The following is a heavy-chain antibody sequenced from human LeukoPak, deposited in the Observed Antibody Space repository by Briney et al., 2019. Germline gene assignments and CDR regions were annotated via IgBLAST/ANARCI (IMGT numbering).Heavy chain of an antibody. D-gene: IGHD2-15*01. CDR1: GGSISSYF. CDR2: IYYSGST. V-gene: IGHV4-59*12. CDR3: ARVICSGGSCRFDY. Sequence: SETLSLTCIVSGGSISSYFWSWIRPPPGKGGEWVGYIYYSGSTNYNPSLQSRVSMSVDTSKNQFSLKLSSVTAADTAVYYCARVICSGGSCRFDYWGQGTLVTVSS. J-gene: IGHJ4*02.